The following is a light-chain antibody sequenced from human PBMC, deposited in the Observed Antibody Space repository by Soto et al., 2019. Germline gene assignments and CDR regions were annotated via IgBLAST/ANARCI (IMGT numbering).Light chain of an antibody. V-gene: IGKV1-5*01. J-gene: IGKJ1*01. CDR1: HDISNY. CDR3: QQYYTYSWT. Sequence: DIQMTQSPSSLSASVGDRGTITCRSIHDISNYLNWYQQKPGKAPKLLIYDASSLESGVPSRFSGSGSGTEFTLTISSLQPDDFATYYCQQYYTYSWTFGQGTKVDIK. CDR2: DAS.